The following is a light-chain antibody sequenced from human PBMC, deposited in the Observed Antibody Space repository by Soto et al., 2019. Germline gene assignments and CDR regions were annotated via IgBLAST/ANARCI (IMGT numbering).Light chain of an antibody. CDR2: YAS. CDR1: QSVGSY. CDR3: QQRSDWPST. Sequence: EIVLTQSPATLSLSPGDRATLSCRASQSVGSYLGWYQQRPGQAPRLLIYYASNRATGIPARFSGSGSGTHFTLTLSSLEPEDFAVYYCQQRSDWPSTFGGGTKVEIK. V-gene: IGKV3-11*01. J-gene: IGKJ4*01.